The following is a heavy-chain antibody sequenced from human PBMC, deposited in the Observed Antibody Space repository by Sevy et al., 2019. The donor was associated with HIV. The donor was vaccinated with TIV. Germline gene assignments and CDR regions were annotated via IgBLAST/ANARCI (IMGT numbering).Heavy chain of an antibody. CDR1: GYTFTSYG. D-gene: IGHD3-22*01. V-gene: IGHV1-18*01. CDR2: ISAYNGNT. CDR3: ARDRFWITMIVVVAPPDDAFDI. J-gene: IGHJ3*02. Sequence: ASVKVSCKASGYTFTSYGISWVRQAPGQGLEWMGWISAYNGNTNYAQKLQGRVTMTTDTSTSTAYMELRSLRSDDTAVYYCARDRFWITMIVVVAPPDDAFDIWGQGTMVTVSS.